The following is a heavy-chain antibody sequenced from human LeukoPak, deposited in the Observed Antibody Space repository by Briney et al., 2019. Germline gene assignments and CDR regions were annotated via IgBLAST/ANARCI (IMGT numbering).Heavy chain of an antibody. CDR1: GGSISSNNW. CDR3: ARVMTTVTSTFNYFDY. J-gene: IGHJ4*02. D-gene: IGHD4-17*01. Sequence: SGTLSLTCAVSGGSISSNNWWSWVRQPPGKGLEWIGEIYHSGSTNYNPSLKGRVTISVDKFKNQFSLNLNSVTAADTAVYYCARVMTTVTSTFNYFDYWGQGTLVTVSS. CDR2: IYHSGST. V-gene: IGHV4-4*02.